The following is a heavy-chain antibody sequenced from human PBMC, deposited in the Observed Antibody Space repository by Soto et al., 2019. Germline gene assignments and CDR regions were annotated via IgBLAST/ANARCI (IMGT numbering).Heavy chain of an antibody. CDR1: GFSLSSTRMA. V-gene: IGHV2-5*02. D-gene: IGHD6-19*01. J-gene: IGHJ4*02. CDR2: IYWDDDK. CDR3: AHIVVAGLGYYFDY. Sequence: QITSKESGPTLVKPTQTLTLTCTFSGFSLSSTRMAVGWIRQPPGKALEWLALIYWDDDKRYSPFLKSRLTITKATSKNLVVLTMSNMDPVDTARYYCAHIVVAGLGYYFDYWGQGTLVTVSS.